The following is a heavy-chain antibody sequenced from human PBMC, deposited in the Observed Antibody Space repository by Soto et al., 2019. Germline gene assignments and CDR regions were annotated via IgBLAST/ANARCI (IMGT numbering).Heavy chain of an antibody. CDR1: GFTFSSYG. V-gene: IGHV3-33*01. CDR2: IWYDGSNK. CDR3: ARDLGSSWYYFDY. J-gene: IGHJ4*02. Sequence: GGSLRLSCAASGFTFSSYGMHWVRQAPGKGLEWVAVIWYDGSNKYYADSVKGRFTISRDNSKNTLYLQMNSLRAEDTAVYYCARDLGSSWYYFDYWGQGTLVTVSS. D-gene: IGHD6-13*01.